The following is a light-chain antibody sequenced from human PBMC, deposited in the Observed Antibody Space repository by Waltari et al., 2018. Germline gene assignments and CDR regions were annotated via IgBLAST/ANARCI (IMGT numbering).Light chain of an antibody. V-gene: IGKV1-39*01. J-gene: IGKJ2*03. CDR3: QHAYGPPYS. CDR2: EAS. Sequence: DIQMTQSPSSLSASVGDRVTINCRPSENVNNFLNWYQQKPGKAPNLLIYEASTLQGGVPSRFSGSGSGTDYTFTISSLQSEDVATYYCQHAYGPPYSFGQGTKVDIK. CDR1: ENVNNF.